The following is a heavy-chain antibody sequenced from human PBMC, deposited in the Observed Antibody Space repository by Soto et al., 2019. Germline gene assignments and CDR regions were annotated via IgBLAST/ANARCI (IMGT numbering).Heavy chain of an antibody. J-gene: IGHJ6*02. CDR2: FDPEDGET. V-gene: IGHV1-24*01. D-gene: IGHD1-7*01. CDR3: VTDLVAGTTFPYYYYGMDV. CDR1: GYTLTELS. Sequence: GASVKVSCKVSGYTLTELSMHWVRQAPGKGLEWMGGFDPEDGETIYAQKFQGRVTMTEDTSTDTAYMELSSLRSEDTAVYYCVTDLVAGTTFPYYYYGMDVWGQGTTVTVSS.